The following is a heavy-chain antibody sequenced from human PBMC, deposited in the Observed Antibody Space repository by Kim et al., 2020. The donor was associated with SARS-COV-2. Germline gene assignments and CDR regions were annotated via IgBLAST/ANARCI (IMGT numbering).Heavy chain of an antibody. J-gene: IGHJ4*02. Sequence: SETLSLTCTVSGGSISSSSYYWGWIRQPPGKGLEWIGSIYYSGSTYYNPSLKSRVTISVDTSKNQFSLKLSSVTAADTAVYYCARHGGGSTVLVVYAAYFDYWGQRTLVTVSS. D-gene: IGHD2-8*02. V-gene: IGHV4-39*01. CDR3: ARHGGGSTVLVVYAAYFDY. CDR2: IYYSGST. CDR1: GGSISSSSYY.